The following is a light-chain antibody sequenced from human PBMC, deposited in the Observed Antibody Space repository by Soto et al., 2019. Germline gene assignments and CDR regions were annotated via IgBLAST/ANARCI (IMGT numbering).Light chain of an antibody. CDR2: EVS. CDR1: SSDVGNYNF. V-gene: IGLV2-14*01. J-gene: IGLJ3*02. CDR3: SSYTTSSTLV. Sequence: QSALTQPAFVSGSPGQSITISCTGTSSDVGNYNFVSWFQHHPGNAPKLMIYEVSSRPSGVSNRFSGSKSGNTASLTISGLQAEDEADYYCSSYTTSSTLVFGGGTKLTVL.